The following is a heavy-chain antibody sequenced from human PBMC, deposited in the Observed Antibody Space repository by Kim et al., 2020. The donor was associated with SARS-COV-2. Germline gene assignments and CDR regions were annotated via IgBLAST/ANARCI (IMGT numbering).Heavy chain of an antibody. J-gene: IGHJ4*02. CDR2: ISYDGSNN. CDR1: GFTFSSYA. Sequence: GGSLRLSCAASGFTFSSYAMHWVRQAPGKGLERVSVISYDGSNNYYADSVKGRFTISRDNSKNTLYLQMHSLIAEDTAAYYFSGDPVTWFGELFDYSCQG. D-gene: IGHD3-10*01. CDR3: SGDPVTWFGELFDY. V-gene: IGHV3-30*04.